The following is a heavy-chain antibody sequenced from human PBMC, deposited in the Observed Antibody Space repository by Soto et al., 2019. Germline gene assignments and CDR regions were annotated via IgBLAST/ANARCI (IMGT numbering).Heavy chain of an antibody. CDR2: IYYSGST. CDR3: ARGGVDIAAADGMDV. V-gene: IGHV4-59*01. CDR1: GGSISSYY. D-gene: IGHD6-13*01. Sequence: SETLSLTCTVSGGSISSYYWSWIRQPPGKGLEWIGYIYYSGSTNYNPSLKSRVTISVDTSKNQFSLKLSSVTAADTAVYYCARGGVDIAAADGMDVWGQGTTVTVSS. J-gene: IGHJ6*02.